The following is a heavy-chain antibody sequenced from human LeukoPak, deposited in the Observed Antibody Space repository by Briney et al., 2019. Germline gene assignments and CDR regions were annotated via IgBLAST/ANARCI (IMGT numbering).Heavy chain of an antibody. V-gene: IGHV4-4*07. Sequence: PSETLSLTCTVSGNSISSYYWSWIRQPAGKGLEWIGRIYTSGSTNYNPSLKSRVTMSVDTSKNQFSLKLSSVTAADTAVYYCAGLPAAARSGVYWGQGTLVTVSS. CDR1: GNSISSYY. J-gene: IGHJ4*02. D-gene: IGHD6-13*01. CDR3: AGLPAAARSGVY. CDR2: IYTSGST.